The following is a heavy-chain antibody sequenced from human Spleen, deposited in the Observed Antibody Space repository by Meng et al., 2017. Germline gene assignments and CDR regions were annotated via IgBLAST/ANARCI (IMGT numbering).Heavy chain of an antibody. CDR2: INHSGST. J-gene: IGHJ4*02. Sequence: SETLSPTSAVYGGSFSGYYWSWIRQPPGKGLEWIGEINHSGSTNYNPSLKSRVTISVDTSKNQFSLKLRSVTAADTAVYYCARGLRWMTTIDYWGQGTLVTVSS. D-gene: IGHD5-24*01. CDR1: GGSFSGYY. V-gene: IGHV4-34*01. CDR3: ARGLRWMTTIDY.